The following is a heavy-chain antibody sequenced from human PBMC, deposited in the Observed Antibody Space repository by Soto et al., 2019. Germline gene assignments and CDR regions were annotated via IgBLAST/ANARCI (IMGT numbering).Heavy chain of an antibody. CDR2: ISSSGSTI. CDR1: GFTFSSYE. Sequence: PGGSLRLSCAASGFTFSSYEMNWVRQAPGKGLEWVSYISSSGSTIYYADSVKGLFTISRDNAKNSLYLQMNSLRAEDTAVYYFAKLDYCDYYYYGMAVWGQGTTVTVSS. J-gene: IGHJ6*02. V-gene: IGHV3-48*03. D-gene: IGHD4-17*01. CDR3: AKLDYCDYYYYGMAV.